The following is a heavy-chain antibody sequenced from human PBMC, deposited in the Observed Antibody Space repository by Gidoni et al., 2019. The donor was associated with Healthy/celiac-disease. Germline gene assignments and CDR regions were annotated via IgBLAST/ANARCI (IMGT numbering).Heavy chain of an antibody. D-gene: IGHD3-3*01. J-gene: IGHJ4*02. CDR3: ARLFLAARNTIFDA. Sequence: QLQLQESCPGLVKPSETLSLTCTVSGGSISSSSYYLGWIRQPPGKGLEWIGSIYYSGSTYYNPSLKSRVTIAVDTSKNQFSLKLSSVTAADTAVYYCARLFLAARNTIFDAWGQGTLVTVSS. CDR2: IYYSGST. V-gene: IGHV4-39*01. CDR1: GGSISSSSYY.